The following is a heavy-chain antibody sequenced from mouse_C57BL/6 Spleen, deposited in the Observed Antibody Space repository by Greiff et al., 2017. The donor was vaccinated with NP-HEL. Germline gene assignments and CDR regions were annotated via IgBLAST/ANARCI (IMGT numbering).Heavy chain of an antibody. Sequence: QVQLQQSGAELVRPGASVTLSCKASGYTFTDYEMHWVKQPPVNGLEWIGAIDPETGGTAYNQKFKGKAILTADKSTSTAYMELRSLTSDDSAVYYCTRWGYYYGNSYEDYWGQGTTLTVSS. D-gene: IGHD1-1*01. CDR3: TRWGYYYGNSYEDY. V-gene: IGHV1-15*01. CDR2: IDPETGGT. CDR1: GYTFTDYE. J-gene: IGHJ2*01.